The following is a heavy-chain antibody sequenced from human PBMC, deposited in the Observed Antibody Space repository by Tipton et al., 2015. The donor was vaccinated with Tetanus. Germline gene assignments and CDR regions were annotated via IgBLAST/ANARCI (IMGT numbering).Heavy chain of an antibody. Sequence: TLSLTCTVSGGSISDNYWSWIRQAPGKGLEWIGYVYSTGSASYSPSLSRRVTISIDTSKNRFSLKLSAVTVADTAVYYCASRGTLRYWGQGTLVTVSS. J-gene: IGHJ4*02. CDR1: GGSISDNY. CDR2: VYSTGSA. D-gene: IGHD3-16*01. V-gene: IGHV4-59*12. CDR3: ASRGTLRY.